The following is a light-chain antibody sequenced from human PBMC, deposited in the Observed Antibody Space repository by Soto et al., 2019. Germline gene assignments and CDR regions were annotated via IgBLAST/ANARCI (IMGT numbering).Light chain of an antibody. V-gene: IGLV2-8*01. J-gene: IGLJ2*01. CDR1: SSDVGSYNY. Sequence: QSALTQPPSASGSPGQSVTISCTGTSSDVGSYNYVSWYQQHPGKAPKLMIYEVSKRPSGVPDRFSGSKSGNTASLTVSGLHAEDEAEYYCSSYAGSNIVFGGGTKVTVL. CDR2: EVS. CDR3: SSYAGSNIV.